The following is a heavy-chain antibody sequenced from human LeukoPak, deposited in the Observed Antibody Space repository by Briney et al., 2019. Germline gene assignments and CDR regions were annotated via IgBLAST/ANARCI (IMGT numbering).Heavy chain of an antibody. J-gene: IGHJ5*02. Sequence: GGSLRLSCAASGFTFSSYGMNWVRQAPGKGLEWVSALSDGGDRTYYADSVKGRFTISRDNSKNTLYVQTNSLRAEDTAVYYCARDSRGDYASVDPWGQGTLVTVSS. CDR1: GFTFSSYG. D-gene: IGHD4-17*01. CDR2: LSDGGDRT. V-gene: IGHV3-23*01. CDR3: ARDSRGDYASVDP.